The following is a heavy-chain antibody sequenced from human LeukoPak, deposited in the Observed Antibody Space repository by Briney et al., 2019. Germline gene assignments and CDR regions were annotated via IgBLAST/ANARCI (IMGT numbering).Heavy chain of an antibody. V-gene: IGHV1-69*13. CDR3: ARRRGLYYDFWSGYFNWFDP. J-gene: IGHJ5*02. Sequence: ASVKVSCKASGGIFSSYAISWVRQAPGQGLEWMGGIIPIFGTANYAQKFQGRVTITADESTTTAYMELSSLRSEDTAVYYCARRRGLYYDFWSGYFNWFDPWGQGTLVTVSS. CDR1: GGIFSSYA. CDR2: IIPIFGTA. D-gene: IGHD3-3*01.